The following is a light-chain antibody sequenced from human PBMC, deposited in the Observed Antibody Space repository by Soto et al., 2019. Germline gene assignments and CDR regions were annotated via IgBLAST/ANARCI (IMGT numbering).Light chain of an antibody. Sequence: DIQMTQSPSTLSASVGDSVTISCRASQNINTWLAWYHQKPGMAPKLLISDAYTLESGVPSRFSGSGSETDFTLTINSLQPDDFASYYCQQLNSYPLTFGGGTKVDIK. V-gene: IGKV1-5*01. J-gene: IGKJ4*01. CDR3: QQLNSYPLT. CDR1: QNINTW. CDR2: DAY.